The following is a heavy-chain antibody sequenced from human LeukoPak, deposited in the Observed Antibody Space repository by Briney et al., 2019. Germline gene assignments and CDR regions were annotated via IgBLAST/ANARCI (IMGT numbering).Heavy chain of an antibody. V-gene: IGHV4-34*01. CDR2: INHSGST. CDR1: GGSFSGYY. D-gene: IGHD3-22*01. Sequence: PSETLSLTCAVYGGSFSGYYWSWIRQPPGKGLEWIGEINHSGSTNYNPSLKSRVTISVDTSKNQFSLKLSSVTAADTAVYYCARDSPRDYYDSSGPHYYFDYWGQGTLVTVSS. J-gene: IGHJ4*02. CDR3: ARDSPRDYYDSSGPHYYFDY.